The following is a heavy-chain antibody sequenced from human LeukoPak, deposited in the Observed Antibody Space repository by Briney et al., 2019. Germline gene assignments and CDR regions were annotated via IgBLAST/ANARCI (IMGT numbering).Heavy chain of an antibody. CDR1: GFTFSRYA. CDR3: AKRPEVAGTGRFDY. CDR2: ISGSGGTT. J-gene: IGHJ4*02. V-gene: IGHV3-23*01. Sequence: GGSLIVSCAGSGFTFSRYAMNWVRPAPGKGLELVSGISGSGGTTYYANSVKGRFSISRDDSKTTLNLQRNSLRAEDTAVYYGAKRPEVAGTGRFDYWGQGTLVTVSS. D-gene: IGHD6-19*01.